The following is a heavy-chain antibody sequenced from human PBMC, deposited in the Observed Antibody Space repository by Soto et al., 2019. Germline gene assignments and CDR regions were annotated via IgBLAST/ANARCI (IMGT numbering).Heavy chain of an antibody. Sequence: SETLSLTCTVSGGSISSYYWSWIRQPPGKGLEWIGYIYYSGSTNYNPSLKSRVTISVDTSKNQFSLKLSSVTAADTAVYYCARRAHTVVATMAYFDYWGQGTLVTVSS. CDR3: ARRAHTVVATMAYFDY. D-gene: IGHD5-12*01. CDR1: GGSISSYY. V-gene: IGHV4-59*08. J-gene: IGHJ4*02. CDR2: IYYSGST.